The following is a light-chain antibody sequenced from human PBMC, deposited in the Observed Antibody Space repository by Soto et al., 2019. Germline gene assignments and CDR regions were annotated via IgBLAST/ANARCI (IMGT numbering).Light chain of an antibody. CDR3: QQYGSSGT. Sequence: EIVLTQSPATLSVSPGERATLSCRASQSVSNNYLAWYQQIPGQAPRLLIYGASNRATGIPDRFSGSGSGTDFTLTISRLEPEDFAVYYCQQYGSSGTFGQGTKVDIK. J-gene: IGKJ1*01. CDR1: QSVSNNY. CDR2: GAS. V-gene: IGKV3-20*01.